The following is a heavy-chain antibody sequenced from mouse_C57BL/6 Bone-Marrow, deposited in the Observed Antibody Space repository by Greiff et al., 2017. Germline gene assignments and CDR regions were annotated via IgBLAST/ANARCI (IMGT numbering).Heavy chain of an antibody. CDR1: GYTFTSYW. CDR2: INPSSGYT. J-gene: IGHJ3*01. D-gene: IGHD3-2*02. CDR3: AKTAQATWFAY. Sequence: VQLQQSGAELAKPGASVKLSCKASGYTFTSYWMHWVKQRSGQGLEWIGYINPSSGYTKYNQKFKDKATLTADKSSSTAYMQLSSLTYEDSAVYYCAKTAQATWFAYWGQGTLVTVSA. V-gene: IGHV1-7*01.